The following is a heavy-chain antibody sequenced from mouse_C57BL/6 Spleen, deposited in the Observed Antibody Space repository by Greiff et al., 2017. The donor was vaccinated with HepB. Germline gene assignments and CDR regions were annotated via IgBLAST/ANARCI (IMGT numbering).Heavy chain of an antibody. J-gene: IGHJ4*01. V-gene: IGHV5-17*01. CDR3: ARPGYSNYALLSMDY. CDR2: ISSGSSTI. CDR1: GFTFSDYG. Sequence: EVKLVESGGGLVKPGGSLKLSCAASGFTFSDYGMHWVRQAPEKGLEWVAYISSGSSTIYYADTVKGRFTISRDNAKNTLFLQMTSLRSEDTAMYYCARPGYSNYALLSMDYWGQGTSVTVSS. D-gene: IGHD2-5*01.